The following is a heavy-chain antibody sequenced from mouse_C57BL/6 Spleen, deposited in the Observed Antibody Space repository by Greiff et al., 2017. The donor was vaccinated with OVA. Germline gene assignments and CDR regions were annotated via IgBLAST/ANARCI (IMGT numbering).Heavy chain of an antibody. CDR2: ISSGSSTI. J-gene: IGHJ3*01. D-gene: IGHD1-1*02. Sequence: EVQRVESGGGLVKPGGSLKLSCAASGFTFSDYGMHWVRQAPEKGLEWVAYISSGSSTIYYADTVKGRFTISRDNAKNTLFLQMTSLRSEDTAMYYCAKGDYAKAFAYWGQGTLVTVSA. V-gene: IGHV5-17*01. CDR1: GFTFSDYG. CDR3: AKGDYAKAFAY.